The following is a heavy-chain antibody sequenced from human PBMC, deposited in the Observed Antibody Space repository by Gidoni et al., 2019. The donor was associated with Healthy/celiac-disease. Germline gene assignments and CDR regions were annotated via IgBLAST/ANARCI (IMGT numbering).Heavy chain of an antibody. CDR1: GFTFSSYA. CDR2: SSGSGGST. V-gene: IGHV3-23*01. J-gene: IGHJ4*02. Sequence: EVQLLESGGGLVQPGGSLRLSCAAAGFTFSSYAMSWVRQAPGKGLEWVSSSSGSGGSTYYADSVKGRFTISRDNSKNTLYLQMNSLRAEDTAVYYCAKDDFYDILTGPPDYWGQGTLVTVSS. D-gene: IGHD3-9*01. CDR3: AKDDFYDILTGPPDY.